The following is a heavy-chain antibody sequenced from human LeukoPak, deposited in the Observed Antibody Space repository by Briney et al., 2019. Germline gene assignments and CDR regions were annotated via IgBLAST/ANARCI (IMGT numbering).Heavy chain of an antibody. D-gene: IGHD2-2*02. V-gene: IGHV4-34*01. CDR3: ARVPCSSTSCYTETYYYYYYGMDV. Sequence: PSETLSLTCVVYGGSFSGYYWSWIRQPPGKGLEWIGEINHSGSTNYNPSLKSRVTISVDTSKNQFSLKLSSVTAADTAVYYCARVPCSSTSCYTETYYYYYYGMDVWGQGTTVTVSS. J-gene: IGHJ6*02. CDR1: GGSFSGYY. CDR2: INHSGST.